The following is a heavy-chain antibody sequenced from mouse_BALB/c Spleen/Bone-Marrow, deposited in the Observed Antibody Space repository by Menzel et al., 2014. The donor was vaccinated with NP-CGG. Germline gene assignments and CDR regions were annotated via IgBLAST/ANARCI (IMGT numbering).Heavy chain of an antibody. CDR3: ASHYGSSPWFAH. Sequence: VQLKESGGGLVKPGVSLKLSCAASGFTFSSYTMSWVRQTPEKRMEWVATISSGGGNTYYPDSVKGRFTISRDNAKNNLYLQXSSLRSEAPPLFYCASHYGSSPWFAHWGQGTLVTVSA. CDR1: GFTFSSYT. V-gene: IGHV5-9*03. D-gene: IGHD1-1*01. CDR2: ISSGGGNT. J-gene: IGHJ3*01.